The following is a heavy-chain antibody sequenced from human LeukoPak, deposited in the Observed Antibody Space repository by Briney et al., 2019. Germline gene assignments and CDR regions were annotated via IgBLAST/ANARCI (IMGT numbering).Heavy chain of an antibody. CDR2: ISGSGGST. D-gene: IGHD3-10*01. CDR1: GFTFSSYA. J-gene: IGHJ3*02. CDR3: AKDVEVLRVRGLFDI. V-gene: IGHV3-23*01. Sequence: KSGGSLRLSCAASGFTFSSYAMSWVRQAPGKGLEWVSAISGSGGSTYYADSVKGRFTISRDNSKNTLYLQMNSLRAEDTAVYYCAKDVEVLRVRGLFDIWGQGTMVTVSS.